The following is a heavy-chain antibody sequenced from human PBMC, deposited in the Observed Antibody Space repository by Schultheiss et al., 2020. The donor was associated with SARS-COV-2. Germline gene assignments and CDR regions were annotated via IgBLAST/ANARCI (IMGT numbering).Heavy chain of an antibody. CDR2: INHSGST. J-gene: IGHJ5*02. CDR1: GGSFSGYY. D-gene: IGHD6-19*01. CDR3: ARVPAVAGFDP. Sequence: SETLSLTCAVYGGSFSGYYWSWIRQPPGKGLEWIGEINHSGSTNYNPSLKSRVTISVDTSKNQFSLKLSSVTAADTAVYYCARVPAVAGFDPWGQGTLVTVSS. V-gene: IGHV4-34*01.